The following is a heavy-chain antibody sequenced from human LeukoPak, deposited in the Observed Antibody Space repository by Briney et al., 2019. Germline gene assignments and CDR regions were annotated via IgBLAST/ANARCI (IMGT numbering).Heavy chain of an antibody. V-gene: IGHV3-30*02. CDR1: GFTFSSYG. CDR3: AKTRTVPSWFDP. Sequence: GGSLRLSCAASGFTFSSYGMHWVRQAPGKGLEWVAFIWYDGSNNYYADCVKGRFTISRDNSKNTVYLQMNSLRAEDTAVYYCAKTRTVPSWFDPWGQGTLVTVSS. J-gene: IGHJ5*02. D-gene: IGHD4-11*01. CDR2: IWYDGSNN.